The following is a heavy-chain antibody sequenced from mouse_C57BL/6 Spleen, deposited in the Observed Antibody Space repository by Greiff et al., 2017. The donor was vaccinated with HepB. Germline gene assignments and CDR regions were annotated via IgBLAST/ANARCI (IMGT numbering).Heavy chain of an antibody. CDR1: GYTFTDYY. Sequence: EVKLMESGPVLVKPGASVKMSCKASGYTFTDYYMNWVKQSHGKSLEWIGVINPYNGGTSYNQKFKGKATLTVDKSSSTAYMELNSLTSEDSAVYYCAGNYYGSREGYWGQGTTLTVSS. V-gene: IGHV1-19*01. CDR3: AGNYYGSREGY. CDR2: INPYNGGT. J-gene: IGHJ2*01. D-gene: IGHD1-1*01.